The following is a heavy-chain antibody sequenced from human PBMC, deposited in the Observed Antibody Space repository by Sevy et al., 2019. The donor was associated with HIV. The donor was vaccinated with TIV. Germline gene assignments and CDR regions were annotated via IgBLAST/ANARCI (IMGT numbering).Heavy chain of an antibody. CDR3: ARILRIWFGELFGDFDY. D-gene: IGHD3-10*01. J-gene: IGHJ4*02. CDR2: ISSSSSTI. Sequence: GGSLRLSCAASGFTFSSYSMNWVRQAPGKGLEWVSYISSSSSTIYYADSVKGRFTISRDNAKNSLYLQMNSLRDEDTAVYYCARILRIWFGELFGDFDYWGQGTLVTVSS. V-gene: IGHV3-48*02. CDR1: GFTFSSYS.